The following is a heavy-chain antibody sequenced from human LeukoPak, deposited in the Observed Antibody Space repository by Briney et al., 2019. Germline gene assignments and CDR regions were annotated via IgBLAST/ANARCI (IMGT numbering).Heavy chain of an antibody. CDR2: ISAYNGNT. Sequence: GASVKVSCKASGYTFTDYYMHWVRQAPGQGLEWMGWISAYNGNTNYAQKLQGRVTMTTDTSTSTAYMELRSLRSDDTAVYYCAREGLPWSLGAFDIWGQGTMVTVSS. CDR1: GYTFTDYY. CDR3: AREGLPWSLGAFDI. D-gene: IGHD4-23*01. J-gene: IGHJ3*02. V-gene: IGHV1-18*04.